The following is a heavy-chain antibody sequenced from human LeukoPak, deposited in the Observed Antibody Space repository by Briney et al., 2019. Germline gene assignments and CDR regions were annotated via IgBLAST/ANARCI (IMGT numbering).Heavy chain of an antibody. CDR3: ARVAAARMSYDY. CDR1: GGTFSSYG. Sequence: SVKVSCKASGGTFSSYGISWVRQAPGQGLECMGKIIPIFGTTNYAQKLQGRVTITTDESTSTAYMELSSLRSEDTAVYYCARVAAARMSYDYWGQGTLVTVSS. CDR2: IIPIFGTT. J-gene: IGHJ4*02. D-gene: IGHD6-13*01. V-gene: IGHV1-69*05.